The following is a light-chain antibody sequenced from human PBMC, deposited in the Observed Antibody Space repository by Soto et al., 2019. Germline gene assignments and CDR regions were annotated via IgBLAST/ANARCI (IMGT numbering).Light chain of an antibody. Sequence: QSALTQPASVSGSPGQSITISCTGTRRDVGGYNYVSWYQQYPGKSPKLLIYEVTHRPSGVSNRFSGSKSGNTASLTISGLQAEDEANYYRSSYPISKAPPFVFGTGTKVTVL. V-gene: IGLV2-14*01. J-gene: IGLJ1*01. CDR3: SSYPISKAPPFV. CDR2: EVT. CDR1: RRDVGGYNY.